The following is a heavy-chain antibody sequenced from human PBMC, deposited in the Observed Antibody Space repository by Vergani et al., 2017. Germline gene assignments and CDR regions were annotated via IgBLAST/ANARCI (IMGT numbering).Heavy chain of an antibody. D-gene: IGHD6-6*01. J-gene: IGHJ6*03. Sequence: QVQLQESGPGLVKPSETLSLTCTVSGGSISSYYWSWIRQPPWKGLEWIGYIYYSGSTNYNPSLKSRVTISVDTSKNQFSLKLSSVTAADTAVYYCARGLETGIAARYYYMDVWGKGTTVTVSS. CDR3: ARGLETGIAARYYYMDV. V-gene: IGHV4-59*01. CDR2: IYYSGST. CDR1: GGSISSYY.